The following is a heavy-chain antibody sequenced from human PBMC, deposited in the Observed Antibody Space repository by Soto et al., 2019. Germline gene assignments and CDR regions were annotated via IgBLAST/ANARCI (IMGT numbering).Heavy chain of an antibody. Sequence: ASVKVSCKASGYTFTSYYMHWVRQAPGQGLEWMGIINPSGGSTSYAQKFQGRVTMTRDTSTSTVYMELSSLRSEDTAVYYCARDLERDSSSSLLYYYYGMDVWGQGTTVTVSS. CDR2: INPSGGST. D-gene: IGHD6-6*01. CDR3: ARDLERDSSSSLLYYYYGMDV. J-gene: IGHJ6*02. CDR1: GYTFTSYY. V-gene: IGHV1-46*01.